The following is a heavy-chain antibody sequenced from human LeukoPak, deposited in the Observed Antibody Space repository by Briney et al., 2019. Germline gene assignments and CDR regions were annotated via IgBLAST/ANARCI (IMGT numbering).Heavy chain of an antibody. V-gene: IGHV3-53*01. CDR3: AKDHRGSGSYYNVPFDY. J-gene: IGHJ4*02. CDR1: GFTVSSNY. CDR2: IYSGGST. D-gene: IGHD3-10*01. Sequence: PGGSLRLSCAASGFTVSSNYMSWVRQAPGKGLEWVSVIYSGGSTYYADSVKGRFTISRDNSKNTLYLQMNSLRAEDTAVYYCAKDHRGSGSYYNVPFDYWGQGTLVTVSS.